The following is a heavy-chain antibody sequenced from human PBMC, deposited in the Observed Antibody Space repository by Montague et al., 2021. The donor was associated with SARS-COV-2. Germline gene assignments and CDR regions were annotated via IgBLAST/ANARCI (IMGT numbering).Heavy chain of an antibody. J-gene: IGHJ5*02. CDR3: ALPLGGARFDP. D-gene: IGHD1-26*01. CDR2: IYHSGTT. V-gene: IGHV4-4*02. Sequence: SETLSLTCTVSGGSVSSDNWWTWVRQPPGKGLEWIGEIYHSGTTNYNPSLQSRVTISVDKSRNHLSLNLRSVTAADTAMYYCALPLGGARFDPWGQGILSPSPQ. CDR1: GGSVSSDNW.